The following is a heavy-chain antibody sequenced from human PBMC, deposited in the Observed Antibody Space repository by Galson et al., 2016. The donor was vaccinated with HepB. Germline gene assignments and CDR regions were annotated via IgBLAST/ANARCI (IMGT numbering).Heavy chain of an antibody. CDR2: ISGSGGST. CDR1: GFIFSNYA. CDR3: AKAVTRNTIFGVVTGKEGAHYGMDV. V-gene: IGHV3-23*01. J-gene: IGHJ6*02. Sequence: SLRLSCAASGFIFSNYAMSWVRQVPGKGLEWVSAISGSGGSTHYAASVKGRFTISRDNSKNTLYLQMNRLRAEDTAVYYCAKAVTRNTIFGVVTGKEGAHYGMDVWGQGTTVTVSS. D-gene: IGHD3-3*01.